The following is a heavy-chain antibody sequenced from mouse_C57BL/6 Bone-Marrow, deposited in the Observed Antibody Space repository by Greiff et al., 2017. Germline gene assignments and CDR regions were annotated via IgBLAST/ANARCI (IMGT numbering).Heavy chain of an antibody. Sequence: DVHLVESGGGLVKPGGSLKLSCAASGFTFSSYTMSWVRQTPEKRLEWVATISGGGGNTYYPDSVKGRFTISRDNAKNTLYLQMSSLRSEDTALYYCARHRYYYGFYAMDYWGQGTSVTVSS. J-gene: IGHJ4*01. CDR1: GFTFSSYT. V-gene: IGHV5-9*01. CDR2: ISGGGGNT. CDR3: ARHRYYYGFYAMDY. D-gene: IGHD1-1*01.